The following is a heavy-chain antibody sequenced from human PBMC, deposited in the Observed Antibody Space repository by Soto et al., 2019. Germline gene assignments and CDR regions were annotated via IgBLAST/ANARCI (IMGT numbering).Heavy chain of an antibody. V-gene: IGHV4-31*03. CDR2: IDYRGTA. Sequence: SETLSLTCTVSGGSISSGGYYWSWIRQHPGKGLEWIGYIDYRGTASYNPSLKSRVTISVDTSKNQFSLKLSSVTAADTAVYYCAKNPCGGSGGNCYSGGYYYYYNGMDVWGQGTTVTVSS. D-gene: IGHD2-15*01. J-gene: IGHJ6*02. CDR3: AKNPCGGSGGNCYSGGYYYYYNGMDV. CDR1: GGSISSGGYY.